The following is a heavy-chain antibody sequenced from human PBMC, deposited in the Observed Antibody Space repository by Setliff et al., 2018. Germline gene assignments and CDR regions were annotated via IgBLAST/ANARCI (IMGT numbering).Heavy chain of an antibody. CDR3: ARDLLYSGSYFGYYYGMDV. Sequence: ASVKVCCKASGYTFTGYYMHWVRQAPGQGLEWMGWINPNSGGTNYAQKFQGWVTMTRDTSISTAYMELSRLRSDDTAVYYCARDLLYSGSYFGYYYGMDVGGQGTTVTVSS. D-gene: IGHD1-26*01. CDR2: INPNSGGT. V-gene: IGHV1-2*04. J-gene: IGHJ6*02. CDR1: GYTFTGYY.